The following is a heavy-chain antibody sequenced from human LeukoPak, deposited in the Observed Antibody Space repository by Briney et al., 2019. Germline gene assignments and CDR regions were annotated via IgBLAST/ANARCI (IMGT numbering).Heavy chain of an antibody. J-gene: IGHJ3*02. CDR3: ARHEAHYYDSSGYFWSDAFDI. D-gene: IGHD3-22*01. CDR2: IYYSGST. V-gene: IGHV4-39*01. CDR1: GGSISSSSYY. Sequence: SETLSLTCTVSGGSISSSSYYWGWIRQPPGKGLEWIGSIYYSGSTYYNPSLKSRVTISVDTSKNQFSLKLSSVTAADTAVYYCARHEAHYYDSSGYFWSDAFDIWGQGTMVTVSS.